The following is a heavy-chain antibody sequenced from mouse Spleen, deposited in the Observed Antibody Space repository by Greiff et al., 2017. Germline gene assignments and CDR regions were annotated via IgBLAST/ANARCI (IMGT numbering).Heavy chain of an antibody. Sequence: QVQLKQPGAELVKPGASVKLSCKASGYTFTSYWMHWVKQRPGQGLEWIGMIHPNSGSTNYNEKFKSKATLTVDKSSSTAYMQLSSLTSEDSAVYYCASITTGSLYYFDYWGQGTTLTVSS. CDR3: ASITTGSLYYFDY. V-gene: IGHV1-64*01. D-gene: IGHD1-1*01. J-gene: IGHJ2*01. CDR1: GYTFTSYW. CDR2: IHPNSGST.